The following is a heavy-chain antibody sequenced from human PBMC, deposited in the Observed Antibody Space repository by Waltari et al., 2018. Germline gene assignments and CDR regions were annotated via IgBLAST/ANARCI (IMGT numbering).Heavy chain of an antibody. Sequence: EVQLVETGGGLIQPGGSLKISCAASELIVSSNYMSWVRQAPGKGLEWVSVIYSGGGTHYACSVKGRFTISRDNSKNTLHLQMNSLRAEDTAVYYCARVSLRDYYYGMDVWGQGTTVTVSS. J-gene: IGHJ6*02. CDR2: IYSGGGT. CDR1: ELIVSSNY. V-gene: IGHV3-53*02. CDR3: ARVSLRDYYYGMDV.